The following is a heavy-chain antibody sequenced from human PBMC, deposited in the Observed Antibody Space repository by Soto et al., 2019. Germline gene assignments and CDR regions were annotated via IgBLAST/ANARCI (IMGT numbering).Heavy chain of an antibody. Sequence: ASVKVSCKASGYTFTSYGISWVRQAPGQGLEWMGWISAYNGNTNYAQKLQGRVTMTTDTSTSTAYMELSSLRSEDTAVYYCAKAREPLYYYGMDVWGQGTTVTVSS. D-gene: IGHD1-26*01. V-gene: IGHV1-18*01. CDR3: AKAREPLYYYGMDV. CDR1: GYTFTSYG. CDR2: ISAYNGNT. J-gene: IGHJ6*02.